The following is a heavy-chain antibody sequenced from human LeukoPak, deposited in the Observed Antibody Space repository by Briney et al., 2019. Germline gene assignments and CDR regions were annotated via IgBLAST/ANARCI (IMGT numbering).Heavy chain of an antibody. V-gene: IGHV3-9*03. D-gene: IGHD6-13*01. J-gene: IGHJ3*02. CDR3: AKCAAAGGVYDAFDI. Sequence: PGGSLRLSCAASGFTFDDYAMHWVRQAPGKGLEWVSGISWNSGSIGYADSVKGRFTISRDNAKNSLYLQMNSLRAEDMALYYCAKCAAAGGVYDAFDIWGQGTMVTVSS. CDR2: ISWNSGSI. CDR1: GFTFDDYA.